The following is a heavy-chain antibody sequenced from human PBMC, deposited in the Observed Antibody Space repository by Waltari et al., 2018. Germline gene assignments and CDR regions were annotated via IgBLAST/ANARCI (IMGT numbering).Heavy chain of an antibody. Sequence: QVQLVQSGAEVKKPGASVKVSCKASGYTFTSYAMHWVRQAPGQRLEWMGWINAGNGNTKDSQKFQGRVTMTRDTSASTAYMELSSLRSEDTAVYYCARAASLVGGKSPNWFDPWGQGTLVTVSS. J-gene: IGHJ5*02. D-gene: IGHD2-8*02. CDR3: ARAASLVGGKSPNWFDP. V-gene: IGHV1-3*01. CDR1: GYTFTSYA. CDR2: INAGNGNT.